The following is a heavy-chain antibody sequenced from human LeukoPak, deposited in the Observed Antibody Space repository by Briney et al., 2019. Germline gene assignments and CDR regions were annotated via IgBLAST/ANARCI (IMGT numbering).Heavy chain of an antibody. Sequence: PGGSLRLSCAASGFTFTSYGMHWVRQAPGKGLEWVAMIWYDGSNKHYADSVKGRFTISRDTSKNTLYLQMNSLRADDTAVYYCARGIPNPATHPIDYWGQGSLVTVSS. D-gene: IGHD5-12*01. CDR3: ARGIPNPATHPIDY. J-gene: IGHJ4*02. CDR1: GFTFTSYG. V-gene: IGHV3-33*03. CDR2: IWYDGSNK.